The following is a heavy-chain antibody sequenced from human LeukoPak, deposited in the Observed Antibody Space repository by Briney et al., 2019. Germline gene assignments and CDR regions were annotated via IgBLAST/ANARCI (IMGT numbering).Heavy chain of an antibody. V-gene: IGHV3-23*01. CDR1: GFTFSNAW. D-gene: IGHD5-24*01. CDR2: ISGSGGRT. J-gene: IGHJ4*02. CDR3: TAGRRWLQLLSFY. Sequence: PGGSLRLSCAASGFTFSNAWMSWVRQASGKGLEWVSGISGSGGRTYYADSVKGRFTISRDNSKNTLYLQMNSLKTEDTAVYYCTAGRRWLQLLSFYWGQGTLVTVSS.